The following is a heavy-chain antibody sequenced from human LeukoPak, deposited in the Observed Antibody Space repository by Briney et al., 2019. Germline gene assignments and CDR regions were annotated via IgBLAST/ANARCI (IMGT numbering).Heavy chain of an antibody. CDR2: FYYSGST. J-gene: IGHJ4*02. V-gene: IGHV4-39*01. Sequence: SETLSLTCTVSGGSISSSSYYWGWIRQPPGKGLEWSGSFYYSGSTYYNPSLKSRVTISVDTSKNQFSLKLSSVTATDTAVYYCARRRSGNSYVDYWGQGTLVTVSS. CDR1: GGSISSSSYY. D-gene: IGHD5-18*01. CDR3: ARRRSGNSYVDY.